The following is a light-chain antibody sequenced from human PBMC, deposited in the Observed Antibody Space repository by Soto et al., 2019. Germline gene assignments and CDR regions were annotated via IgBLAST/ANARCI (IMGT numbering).Light chain of an antibody. CDR3: AVWDDSLNGPV. CDR2: SND. J-gene: IGLJ2*01. CDR1: SSNIGSNT. Sequence: QSVVTQPPSASGTPGQRVTISCSGSSSNIGSNTVNWYQQLPGTAPKLLIYSNDQRPSGVPDRVSGSKSGSSASLAISGLQSDYEADYYCAVWDDSLNGPVFGGGTKLTVL. V-gene: IGLV1-44*01.